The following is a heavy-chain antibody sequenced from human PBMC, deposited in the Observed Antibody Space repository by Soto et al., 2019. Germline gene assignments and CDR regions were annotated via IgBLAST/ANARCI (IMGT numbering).Heavy chain of an antibody. CDR2: ISSSSSYT. CDR3: ERDLRRELLWFGDETNYGMDV. CDR1: GFTFSDYY. Sequence: GGSLRLSCAASGFTFSDYYMSWIRQAPGKGLEWVSYISSSSSYTNCADSVKGRFTISRDNAKNSLYLQMNSLRAEDTAVYYCERDLRRELLWFGDETNYGMDVWGQGTTLTVSS. V-gene: IGHV3-11*06. J-gene: IGHJ6*02. D-gene: IGHD3-10*01.